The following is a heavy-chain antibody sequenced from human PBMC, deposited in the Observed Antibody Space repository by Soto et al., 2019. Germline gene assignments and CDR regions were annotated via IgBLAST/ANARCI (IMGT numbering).Heavy chain of an antibody. J-gene: IGHJ5*02. V-gene: IGHV3-33*01. D-gene: IGHD1-1*01. Sequence: QVQLVESGGGAVQPGRSLRLSCEGSGFTFRNHGMHWIRQSPGKGLEWLAVIWYDGSEKYYADSVKGRFTISRDNSKNTLYLQMNSLKVEDTAIYYCARWSNNKVVDPWGQGTVVTVS. CDR2: IWYDGSEK. CDR1: GFTFRNHG. CDR3: ARWSNNKVVDP.